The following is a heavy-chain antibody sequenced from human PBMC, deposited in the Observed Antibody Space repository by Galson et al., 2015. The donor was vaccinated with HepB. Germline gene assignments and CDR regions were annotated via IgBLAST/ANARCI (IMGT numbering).Heavy chain of an antibody. CDR2: INPNSGGT. CDR1: GYTFTGYY. CDR3: ARDRAASSRITIFGVAAPPNWFDP. Sequence: SCKASGYTFTGYYMHWVRQAPGQGLESMGWINPNSGGTNYAQEFQGWVTMTRDTSISTAYMELSRLRSDDTAVYYCARDRAASSRITIFGVAAPPNWFDPWGQGTLVTVSS. D-gene: IGHD3-3*01. J-gene: IGHJ5*02. V-gene: IGHV1-2*04.